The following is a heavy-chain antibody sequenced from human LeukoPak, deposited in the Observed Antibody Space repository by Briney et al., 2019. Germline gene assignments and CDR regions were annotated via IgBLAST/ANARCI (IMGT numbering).Heavy chain of an antibody. Sequence: LKLSYAASGFTFSDYYMSWIHQAPGKGLEWVSYISSSGSTIYYADSVKGRFTISRDNAKNSLYLQMNSLRAEDTAVYYCASVTMVVTSVDYWGQGTLVTVSS. CDR1: GFTFSDYY. D-gene: IGHD4-23*01. V-gene: IGHV3-11*04. CDR2: ISSSGSTI. CDR3: ASVTMVVTSVDY. J-gene: IGHJ4*02.